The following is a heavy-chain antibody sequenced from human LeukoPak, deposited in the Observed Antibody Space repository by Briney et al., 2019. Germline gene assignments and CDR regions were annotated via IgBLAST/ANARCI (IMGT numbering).Heavy chain of an antibody. CDR2: IYWNDYK. CDR1: VFSPSTSGVC. J-gene: IGHJ5*02. Sequence: SVPTLVNPTQTLTLTCTFSVFSPSTSGVCVGWIRQPPGKALEWLALIYWNDYKRYSPSLKSRLTITKDTSKNQVVLTMTNMDPVDTATYYCAGTIFGVVIIHNWFDPWGQGTLVTVSS. CDR3: AGTIFGVVIIHNWFDP. V-gene: IGHV2-5*01. D-gene: IGHD3-3*01.